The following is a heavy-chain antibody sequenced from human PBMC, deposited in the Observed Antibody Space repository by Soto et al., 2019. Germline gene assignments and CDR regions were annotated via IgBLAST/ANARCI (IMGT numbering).Heavy chain of an antibody. V-gene: IGHV3-48*01. Sequence: EVQLVESGGGLVQPGGSLRLSCAASGFTFSSYCMNWVRQAPGKGLEWISYISSTSSTIHYADTVKCRFTISRDNAKNSLYLQMNSLTAEDTAVYYCARGYYDFWSAVVQHRRQGTLVTVSS. D-gene: IGHD3-3*01. CDR2: ISSTSSTI. J-gene: IGHJ1*01. CDR3: ARGYYDFWSAVVQH. CDR1: GFTFSSYC.